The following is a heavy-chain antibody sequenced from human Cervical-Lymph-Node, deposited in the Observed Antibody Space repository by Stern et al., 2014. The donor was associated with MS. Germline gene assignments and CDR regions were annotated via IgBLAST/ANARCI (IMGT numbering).Heavy chain of an antibody. CDR2: INTANYI. V-gene: IGHV3-21*01. D-gene: IGHD2-15*01. Sequence: VQLVESGGGLVKPGGSLRLSCAASGFTFSSYSMNWVRQAPGQGLEWVSSINTANYIYYADSVKGRFTISRDNARNSLDLQMYSLRAEDTAVYYCAREGGYCYGGTCRYFDYWGPGTLVTVSS. J-gene: IGHJ4*02. CDR1: GFTFSSYS. CDR3: AREGGYCYGGTCRYFDY.